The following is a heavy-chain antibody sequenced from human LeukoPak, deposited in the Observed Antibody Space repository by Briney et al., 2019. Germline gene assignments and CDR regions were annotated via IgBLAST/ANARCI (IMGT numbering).Heavy chain of an antibody. V-gene: IGHV4-39*07. D-gene: IGHD2-2*02. CDR2: IYTNGST. CDR1: GGSISSSSYS. CDR3: ARESAREGCSSTSCYTIDY. Sequence: SESLSLTCSISGGSISSSSYSWGSIRQPPGKGLEWIGSIYTNGSTNYNPPLKSRVTMSGDTSKNQFSLKLSSVTAADTAVYYCARESAREGCSSTSCYTIDYWGQGTLVTVSS. J-gene: IGHJ4*02.